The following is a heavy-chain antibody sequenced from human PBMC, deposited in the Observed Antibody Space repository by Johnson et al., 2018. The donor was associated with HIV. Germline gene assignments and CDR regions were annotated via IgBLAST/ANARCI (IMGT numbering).Heavy chain of an antibody. CDR1: GFTFSSYA. CDR2: INQDGSEK. CDR3: ANQGEDAFDI. D-gene: IGHD1-14*01. V-gene: IGHV3-7*03. Sequence: EQLVESGGGVVQPGRSLRLSCAASGFTFSSYAMHWVRQAPGKGLEWVANINQDGSEKFSVDSVKGRFAISRDNANNSLYLQMNSLRAEDTALYYCANQGEDAFDIWGQGTMVTVSS. J-gene: IGHJ3*02.